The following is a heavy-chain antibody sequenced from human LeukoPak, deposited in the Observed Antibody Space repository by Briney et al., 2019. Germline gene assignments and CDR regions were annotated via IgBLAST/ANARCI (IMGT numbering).Heavy chain of an antibody. CDR3: ARHASGWSYFDY. Sequence: SETLSLTCTVSGGSISSYYWSWIRQPPGKGLEWIGYIYYSGSTNYNPSLKSRVTISVDTSKNQFSLKLSSVTAADTAVYYCARHASGWSYFDYWGRGTLVTVSS. J-gene: IGHJ4*02. D-gene: IGHD6-19*01. CDR2: IYYSGST. CDR1: GGSISSYY. V-gene: IGHV4-59*01.